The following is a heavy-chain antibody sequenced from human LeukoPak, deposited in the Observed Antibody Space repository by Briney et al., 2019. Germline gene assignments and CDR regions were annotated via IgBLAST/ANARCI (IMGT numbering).Heavy chain of an antibody. CDR2: IYYGENT. CDR1: GGSISSGPYY. D-gene: IGHD3-22*01. CDR3: ARRDDSSGYHKIFDY. J-gene: IGHJ4*02. Sequence: SPSETLSLTCTVSGGSISSGPYYWGWIRQPPGKGLEWVGNIYYGENTYYNPSLESRVTISIDTSKNQFYLKLSSLTAADTAVYFCARRDDSSGYHKIFDYWGPGTLVTVSS. V-gene: IGHV4-39*01.